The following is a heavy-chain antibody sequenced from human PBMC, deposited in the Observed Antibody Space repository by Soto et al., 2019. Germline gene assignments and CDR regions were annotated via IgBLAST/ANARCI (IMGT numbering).Heavy chain of an antibody. J-gene: IGHJ6*02. CDR3: AKWGKWELHPRAYYGMDV. CDR1: GGSISSSY. CDR2: VDTSGST. Sequence: QVQLQESGPGLVKPSETLSLTCTVSGGSISSSYWSWIRQPAGKGLEWIGRVDTSGSTNYNPSLRSRLTMSVDTSKNQFSLRLSSVTAADTAVYYCAKWGKWELHPRAYYGMDVWGQGTTVTVSS. D-gene: IGHD1-26*01. V-gene: IGHV4-4*07.